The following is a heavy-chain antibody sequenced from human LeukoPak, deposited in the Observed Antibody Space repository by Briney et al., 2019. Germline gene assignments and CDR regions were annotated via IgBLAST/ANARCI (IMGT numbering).Heavy chain of an antibody. CDR2: IYYSGST. Sequence: SETLSLTCTVYGGSISSYYWSWIRQPPGKGLEWIGYIYYSGSTNCNPSLKSRVTISVDTSKNQFSLKLSSVTAADTAVYYCAGEPHSMKYYYGSGSLAGILDVWGKGTTVTVSS. J-gene: IGHJ6*04. CDR3: AGEPHSMKYYYGSGSLAGILDV. D-gene: IGHD3-10*01. V-gene: IGHV4-59*01. CDR1: GGSISSYY.